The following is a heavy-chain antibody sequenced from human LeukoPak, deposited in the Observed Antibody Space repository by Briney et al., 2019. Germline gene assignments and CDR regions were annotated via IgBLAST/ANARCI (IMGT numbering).Heavy chain of an antibody. CDR1: GFTVSSNY. V-gene: IGHV3-23*01. Sequence: GGSLRLSCAASGFTVSSNYMTWVRQAPGKGLEWVSVISGSGGSTYYADSVKGRFTISRDNSKNTLYLQMNSLRAEDTAVYYCAKDPLSISVLRYFDWLSNSGWFDPWGQGTLVTVSS. CDR3: AKDPLSISVLRYFDWLSNSGWFDP. J-gene: IGHJ5*02. D-gene: IGHD3-9*01. CDR2: ISGSGGST.